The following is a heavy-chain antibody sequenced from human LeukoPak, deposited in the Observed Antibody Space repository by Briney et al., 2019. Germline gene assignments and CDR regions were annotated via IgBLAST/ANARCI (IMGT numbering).Heavy chain of an antibody. V-gene: IGHV3-53*01. CDR2: IYSSGDT. J-gene: IGHJ4*02. CDR3: ATGYYFGSGSYGYLDY. D-gene: IGHD3-10*01. Sequence: PGGSLRLSCAASGFTVSSKYMSWVRQTPGKGLQWVALIYSSGDTYTADSAKGRFTISRDNSENTLYLQMDSLRAEDTAVYYCATGYYFGSGSYGYLDYWGQGTLVTVSS. CDR1: GFTVSSKY.